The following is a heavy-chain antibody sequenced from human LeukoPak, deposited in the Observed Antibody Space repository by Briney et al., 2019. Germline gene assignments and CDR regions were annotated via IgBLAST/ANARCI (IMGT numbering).Heavy chain of an antibody. CDR1: GYTFTGYY. CDR2: INPNSGGT. J-gene: IGHJ6*03. V-gene: IGHV1-2*02. Sequence: ASVKVSCKASGYTFTGYYMHWVRQAPGQGLEWMGWINPNSGGTNYAQKFQGRVTMTRDTSISTAYMELSRLRSEDTAVYYCAFRYCSGGSCYSNYYYMDVWGKGTTVTVSS. CDR3: AFRYCSGGSCYSNYYYMDV. D-gene: IGHD2-15*01.